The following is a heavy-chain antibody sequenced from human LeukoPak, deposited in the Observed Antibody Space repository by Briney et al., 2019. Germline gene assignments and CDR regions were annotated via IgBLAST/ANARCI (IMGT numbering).Heavy chain of an antibody. CDR1: VGTFSSYA. V-gene: IGHV1-69*04. J-gene: IGHJ4*02. CDR2: IIPILGIA. Sequence: ASVKVSCKASVGTFSSYAISWVRQAPGQGLEWMGRIIPILGIANYAQKFQGRVTIPADKSTSTAYMELSSLRSEDTAVYYCARARWRVIQYYFDYWGQGTLVTVSS. D-gene: IGHD3-22*01. CDR3: ARARWRVIQYYFDY.